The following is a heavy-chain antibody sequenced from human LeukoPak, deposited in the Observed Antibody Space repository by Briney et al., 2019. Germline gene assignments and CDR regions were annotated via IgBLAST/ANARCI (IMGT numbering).Heavy chain of an antibody. CDR1: GGSISSSSYY. Sequence: PSETLSLTCTVSGGSISSSSYYWGWIRQPPGKGLEWIGSIYYSGSTYYNPSLKSRVTISVDTSKNQFSLRLSSVTATDTAVYYCARLNKPGWFDPWGQGTLVTVSS. D-gene: IGHD1-14*01. CDR3: ARLNKPGWFDP. CDR2: IYYSGST. V-gene: IGHV4-39*01. J-gene: IGHJ5*02.